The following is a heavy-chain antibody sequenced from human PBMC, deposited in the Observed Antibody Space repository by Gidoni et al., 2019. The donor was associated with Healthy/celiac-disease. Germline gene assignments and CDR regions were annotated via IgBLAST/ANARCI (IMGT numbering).Heavy chain of an antibody. D-gene: IGHD3-3*01. CDR3: ASSFYDFGSGPLPAEVDV. Sequence: QLQLQESGPGLVKPSETLFLTCTVSGGSISSSSYYWGWIRHPPGKGLEWIGSIYYSGSTYYNPSLKSRVTISVDTSKNQFSLKLSSVTAADTAVYYCASSFYDFGSGPLPAEVDVWGQGTTVTVSS. CDR1: GGSISSSSYY. J-gene: IGHJ6*02. CDR2: IYYSGST. V-gene: IGHV4-39*01.